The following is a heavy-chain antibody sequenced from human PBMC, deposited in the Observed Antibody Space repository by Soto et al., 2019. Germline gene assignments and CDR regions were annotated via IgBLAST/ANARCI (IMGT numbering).Heavy chain of an antibody. D-gene: IGHD2-21*02. V-gene: IGHV3-21*01. CDR1: GFTFSSYS. Sequence: PGGSLRLSCAASGFTFSSYSMNWVRQAPGKGLEWVSSISSSSSYIYYADSVKGRFTISRDNAKNSLYLQMNSLRAEDTAVYYCARDREVTRKEPNWFDPWGQGTLVTVSS. CDR3: ARDREVTRKEPNWFDP. J-gene: IGHJ5*02. CDR2: ISSSSSYI.